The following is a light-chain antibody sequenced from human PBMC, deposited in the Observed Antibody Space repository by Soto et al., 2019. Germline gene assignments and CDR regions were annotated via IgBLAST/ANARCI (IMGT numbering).Light chain of an antibody. CDR1: QFINNNY. Sequence: EIVLTQSSGTLSLSPGERATLSCRASQFINNNYLAWYQQKPGQAPRLLIYGASSRATGIADRFSGSGSGTDFTLTISRLEPEDFAVYYCQQYGSSPQTFGQGAKVDIK. CDR3: QQYGSSPQT. J-gene: IGKJ1*01. CDR2: GAS. V-gene: IGKV3-20*01.